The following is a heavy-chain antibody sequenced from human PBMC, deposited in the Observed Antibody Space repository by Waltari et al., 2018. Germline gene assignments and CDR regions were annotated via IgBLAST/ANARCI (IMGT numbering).Heavy chain of an antibody. Sequence: QVQLVQSGAEVKKPGASVKVSCKVSGYTLTELSMHWVRQAPGKGLEWMGGFDPEDGETIYAQKFQGRVTMTEDTSTDTAYMELSSLRSEDTAVYYCAKYQSADYGVSYYYYYGMDVWGQGTTVTVSS. CDR3: AKYQSADYGVSYYYYYGMDV. V-gene: IGHV1-24*01. J-gene: IGHJ6*02. CDR2: FDPEDGET. D-gene: IGHD4-17*01. CDR1: GYTLTELS.